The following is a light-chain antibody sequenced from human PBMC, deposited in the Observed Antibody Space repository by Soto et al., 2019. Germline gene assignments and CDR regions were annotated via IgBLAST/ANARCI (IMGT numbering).Light chain of an antibody. Sequence: QMTQSPSSLSASVGDRVIITCRADHSINNYLNWYQQKPGQVPKLLIYAASTLQSGVPSRFSGSGSGRVFTLNINSLQTEDFATYYCQQSYSTLGSFGRGTRVEI. J-gene: IGKJ2*01. CDR1: HSINNY. CDR2: AAS. CDR3: QQSYSTLGS. V-gene: IGKV1-39*01.